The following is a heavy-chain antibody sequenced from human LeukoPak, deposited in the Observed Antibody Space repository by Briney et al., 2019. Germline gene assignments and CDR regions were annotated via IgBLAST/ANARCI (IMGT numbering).Heavy chain of an antibody. CDR1: GFTFSRYG. D-gene: IGHD5-24*01. J-gene: IGHJ4*02. CDR2: IWHDESNK. CDR3: AKGDGYKGHFDY. V-gene: IGHV3-30*02. Sequence: GGSLRLSCAASGFTFSRYGMHWVRRAPGKGLEWGAVIWHDESNKDYAGSVKGRFTISRDNSKNTLYLQMNSLRTEDTAVYYCAKGDGYKGHFDYWGQGTLVPVSS.